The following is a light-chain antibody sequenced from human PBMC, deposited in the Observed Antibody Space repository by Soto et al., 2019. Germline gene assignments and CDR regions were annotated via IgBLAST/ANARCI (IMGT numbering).Light chain of an antibody. Sequence: QSALTQPASVSGSPGQSITISCTGTSSDVGGYNYVSWYQRHPGKAPKVMIYEVSNRPSGVSNRFSGSKSGNTASLTISGLQAEDEADYYCSSYTSSSTSCVFGTGTKVTVL. V-gene: IGLV2-14*01. J-gene: IGLJ1*01. CDR2: EVS. CDR3: SSYTSSSTSCV. CDR1: SSDVGGYNY.